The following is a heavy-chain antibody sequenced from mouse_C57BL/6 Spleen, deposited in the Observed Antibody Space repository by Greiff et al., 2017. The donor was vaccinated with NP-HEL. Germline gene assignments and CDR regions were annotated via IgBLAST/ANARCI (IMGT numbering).Heavy chain of an antibody. D-gene: IGHD2-12*01. CDR3: ARDFYDGYFDV. CDR1: GYSITSGYY. J-gene: IGHJ1*03. V-gene: IGHV3-6*01. CDR2: ISYDGSN. Sequence: EVQLQESGPGLVKPSQSLSLTCSVTGYSITSGYYWNWIRQFPGNKLEWMGYISYDGSNNYNPSLKNRISITRYTSKNQFFLKLNSVTTEDTATYYCARDFYDGYFDVWGTGTTVTVSS.